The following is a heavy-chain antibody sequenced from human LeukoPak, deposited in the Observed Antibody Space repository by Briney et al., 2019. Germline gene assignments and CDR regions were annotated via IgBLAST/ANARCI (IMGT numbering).Heavy chain of an antibody. CDR1: GGSISSGSYY. J-gene: IGHJ6*03. CDR2: IYTSGST. CDR3: ARTEVRDYYYYYMDV. Sequence: SETLSLTCTVSGGSISSGSYYWSWIRQPAGKGLEWIGRIYTSGSTNYNPSLKSRVTISVDTSKNQFSLKLNSVIAADTAVYYCARTEVRDYYYYYMDVWGKGTTVTVSS. V-gene: IGHV4-61*02.